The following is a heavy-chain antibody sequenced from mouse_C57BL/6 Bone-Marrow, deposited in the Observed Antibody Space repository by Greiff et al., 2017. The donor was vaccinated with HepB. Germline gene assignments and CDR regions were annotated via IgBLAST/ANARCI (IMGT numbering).Heavy chain of an antibody. CDR1: GYTFTSYD. D-gene: IGHD1-1*01. J-gene: IGHJ4*01. V-gene: IGHV1-85*01. CDR3: ARDGSSSYYYAMDY. Sequence: QVQLQQSGPELVKPGASVKLSCKASGYTFTSYDINLVKQRPGQGLEWIGWIYPRDGSTKYNEKFKGKATLTVDTSSSTAYMELHSLTSEDSAVYFCARDGSSSYYYAMDYWGQGTSVTVSS. CDR2: IYPRDGST.